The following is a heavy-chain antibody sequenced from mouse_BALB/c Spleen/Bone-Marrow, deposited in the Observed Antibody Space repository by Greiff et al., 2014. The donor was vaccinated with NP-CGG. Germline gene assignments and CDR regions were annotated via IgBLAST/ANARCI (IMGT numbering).Heavy chain of an antibody. CDR1: GFNIKDTY. V-gene: IGHV14-3*02. D-gene: IGHD1-1*01. CDR3: TRPSFYYCSSYWYFDV. Sequence: EVQLQQSGSELVKPGASVKLSCAASGFNIKDTYMHWVKQRPEQGLEWIGRIDPANGDTKYDPKFQGKATITADTSSNTAYLQLSSLTSEDTAVYYCTRPSFYYCSSYWYFDVWGAGTTVTVSS. CDR2: IDPANGDT. J-gene: IGHJ1*01.